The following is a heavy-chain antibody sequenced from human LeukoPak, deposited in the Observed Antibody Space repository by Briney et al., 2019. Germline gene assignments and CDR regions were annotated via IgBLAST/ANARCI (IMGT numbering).Heavy chain of an antibody. CDR2: ISNGGSQE. V-gene: IGHV3-30-3*01. CDR3: VRELYNYGMDV. CDR1: GFTFSTYS. J-gene: IGHJ6*02. Sequence: PGRSLRLSCAASGFTFSTYSMHWVRQAPGKGLEWMMAISNGGSQEYYADSVKGRFTISRDNSKNTLYLQMNSLRPEDTAVFYCVRELYNYGMDVWGQGTTVTV.